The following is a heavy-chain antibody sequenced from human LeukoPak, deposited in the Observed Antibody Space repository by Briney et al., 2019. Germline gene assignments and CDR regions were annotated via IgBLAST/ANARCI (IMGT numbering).Heavy chain of an antibody. V-gene: IGHV3-66*01. CDR3: ARARYYYDSSGYEGAYYYYYMDV. CDR1: GFTVSSNY. D-gene: IGHD3-22*01. CDR2: IYSGGST. Sequence: GGSLRLSCAASGFTVSSNYMSWVRQAPGKGLEWVSVIYSGGSTYYADSVKGRFTISRDNSKNTLYLQMNSLRAEDTAVYYCARARYYYDSSGYEGAYYYYYMDVWGKGTTVTISS. J-gene: IGHJ6*03.